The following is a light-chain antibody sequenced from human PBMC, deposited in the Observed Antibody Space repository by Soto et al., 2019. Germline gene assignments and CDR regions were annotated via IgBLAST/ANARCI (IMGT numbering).Light chain of an antibody. J-gene: IGLJ2*01. Sequence: QAVVTQPPSVSAAPGQKVTISCSGSSSNIGNNYVSWYQQLPGTAPKLLIYDNNRRPSGIPDRFSGSKSGTSATLGITGLQTGDEADYFCETWDSSLSAVLFGGGTQLTVL. CDR2: DNN. V-gene: IGLV1-51*01. CDR1: SSNIGNNY. CDR3: ETWDSSLSAVL.